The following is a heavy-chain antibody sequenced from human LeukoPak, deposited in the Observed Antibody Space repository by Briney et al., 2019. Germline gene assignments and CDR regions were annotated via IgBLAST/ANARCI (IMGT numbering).Heavy chain of an antibody. V-gene: IGHV3-23*01. CDR3: AKAPITMVRGVIDY. D-gene: IGHD3-10*01. Sequence: GGSLRLSCAASGFTFINYAMSWVRQAPGKGLEWVSVNSGSGGSTYYADSVKGRFTISRDNSKNTLYLQMNSLRAEDTAVYYCAKAPITMVRGVIDYWGQGTLVTVSS. J-gene: IGHJ4*02. CDR1: GFTFINYA. CDR2: NSGSGGST.